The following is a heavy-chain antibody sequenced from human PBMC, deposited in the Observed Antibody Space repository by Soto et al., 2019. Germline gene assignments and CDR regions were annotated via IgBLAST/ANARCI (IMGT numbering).Heavy chain of an antibody. CDR2: IKSKTDGGTT. D-gene: IGHD3-9*01. CDR3: TTEQEDFDWSSDI. J-gene: IGHJ3*02. CDR1: GFTFSNAW. Sequence: GGSLRLSCAASGFTFSNAWMSWVRQAPGRGLEWVGRIKSKTDGGTTDYAAPVKGRFTISRDDSKNTLDLQMNSLKTEDTAVYYCTTEQEDFDWSSDIWGQGTMVTVSS. V-gene: IGHV3-15*01.